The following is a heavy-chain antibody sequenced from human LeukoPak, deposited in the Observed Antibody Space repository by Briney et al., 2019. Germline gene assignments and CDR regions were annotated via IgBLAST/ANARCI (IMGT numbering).Heavy chain of an antibody. CDR2: IHPEGNEK. J-gene: IGHJ4*02. V-gene: IGHV3-7*04. Sequence: GGSLRLSCAVSGFSFTNFWMSWVRQAPGRGLEWVANIHPEGNEKYHVESVKGRFTISRDNTKNLLFLQMNGLRVEDTAVYYCARGDAFSGDHWGQGALVTVSS. CDR3: ARGDAFSGDH. CDR1: GFSFTNFW.